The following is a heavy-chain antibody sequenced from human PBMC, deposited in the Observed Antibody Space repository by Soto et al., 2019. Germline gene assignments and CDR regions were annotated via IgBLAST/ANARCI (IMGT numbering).Heavy chain of an antibody. CDR1: GGSISSSSYY. D-gene: IGHD2-15*01. J-gene: IGHJ4*02. CDR3: ARAKEMATPYYFDY. CDR2: IFYSGST. Sequence: SETLSLTCTVSGGSISSSSYYWGWIRQPPGKGLEWIGSIFYSGSTYYNPSLKSRVTVSVDTSKNQFSLKLSSVTAADTAVYYCARAKEMATPYYFDYWGQGTLVTVSS. V-gene: IGHV4-39*07.